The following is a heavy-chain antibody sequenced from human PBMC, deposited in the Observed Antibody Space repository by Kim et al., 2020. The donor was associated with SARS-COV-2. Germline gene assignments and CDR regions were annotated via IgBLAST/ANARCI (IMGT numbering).Heavy chain of an antibody. CDR1: GFTFSSYE. Sequence: GGSLSLSCAASGFTFSSYEMNWVRQAPGKGLEWVSYISSSGSMIYYADSVKGRFTISRDNAKNSLYLQMNSLRAEDTAVYYCARDYSYCGGDCYSTLFDYWGQGTLVTVSS. J-gene: IGHJ4*02. CDR2: ISSSGSMI. V-gene: IGHV3-48*03. D-gene: IGHD2-21*02. CDR3: ARDYSYCGGDCYSTLFDY.